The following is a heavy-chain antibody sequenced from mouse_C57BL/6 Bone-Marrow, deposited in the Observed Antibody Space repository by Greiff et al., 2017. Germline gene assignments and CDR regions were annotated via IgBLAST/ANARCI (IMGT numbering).Heavy chain of an antibody. CDR1: GYTFTSYW. D-gene: IGHD2-5*01. CDR2: IHPNSGST. Sequence: VQLQQPGAELVKPGASVKLSCKASGYTFTSYWMHWVKQRPGQGLEWIGMIHPNSGSTNYNEKFKSKATLTVDKSYSTAYMQLSSLTSEYSAVYYCARRSNLKYFDVWGTGTTVTVSS. CDR3: ARRSNLKYFDV. V-gene: IGHV1-64*01. J-gene: IGHJ1*03.